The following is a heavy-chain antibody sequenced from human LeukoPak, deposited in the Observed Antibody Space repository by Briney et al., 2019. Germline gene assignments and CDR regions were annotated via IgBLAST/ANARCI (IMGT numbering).Heavy chain of an antibody. Sequence: GASVKVSCKASGYTFTGYNMHWVRQAPGQGLEWMGWINPNSGGTNYAQKFQGRVTMTRDTSISTAYMELSRLRSDDTAVYYCARDPDYTGSYGRFDPWGQGTLVTVSS. CDR2: INPNSGGT. V-gene: IGHV1-2*02. CDR1: GYTFTGYN. J-gene: IGHJ5*02. CDR3: ARDPDYTGSYGRFDP. D-gene: IGHD1-26*01.